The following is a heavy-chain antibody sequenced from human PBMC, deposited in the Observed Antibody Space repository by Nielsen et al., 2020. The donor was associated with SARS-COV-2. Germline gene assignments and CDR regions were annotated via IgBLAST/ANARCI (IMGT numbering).Heavy chain of an antibody. Sequence: TLSLTCGVSGGSIGTSSYYWGWIRQPPGKALEWLARIDWDDDKYYSTSLKTRLTISKDTSKNQVVLTMTNMDPVDTATYYCARISAGRATTDYWGQGTLVTVSS. J-gene: IGHJ4*02. CDR3: ARISAGRATTDY. V-gene: IGHV2-70*11. D-gene: IGHD5-12*01. CDR1: GGSIGTSSYY. CDR2: IDWDDDK.